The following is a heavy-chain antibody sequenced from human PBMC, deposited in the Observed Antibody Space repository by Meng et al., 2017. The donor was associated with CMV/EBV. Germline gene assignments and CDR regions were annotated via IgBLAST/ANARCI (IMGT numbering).Heavy chain of an antibody. CDR3: ARGKHYSGSNLDEAFDI. V-gene: IGHV3-21*06. D-gene: IGHD1-26*01. J-gene: IGHJ3*02. CDR1: GLTFPLYF. Sequence: GESLKISCAASGLTFPLYFMNWVRQAPGKGLEWVSSISSSLNSIYYADSVEGRFTIYRDNANNSLHLQMNSLRVEDTAVYYCARGKHYSGSNLDEAFDIWGQGTVVTVSS. CDR2: ISSSLNSI.